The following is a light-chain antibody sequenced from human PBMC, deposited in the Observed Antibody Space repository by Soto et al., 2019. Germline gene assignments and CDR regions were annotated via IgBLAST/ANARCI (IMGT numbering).Light chain of an antibody. J-gene: IGLJ2*01. Sequence: QSVLTQPPSVSGAPGQRVTISCTGSSSNIGAGYDVHWYQQLPGTAPKLLIYGHSNRPSGVPDRFAGYKSGTSVSLAITGLQAEDEADYYCQSYDSSLSGYVVFGGGTKLTVL. CDR1: SSNIGAGYD. CDR2: GHS. CDR3: QSYDSSLSGYVV. V-gene: IGLV1-40*01.